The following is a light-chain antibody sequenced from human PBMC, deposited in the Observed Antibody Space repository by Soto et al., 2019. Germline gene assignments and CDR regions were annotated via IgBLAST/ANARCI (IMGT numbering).Light chain of an antibody. J-gene: IGLJ2*01. CDR2: QDS. CDR1: KLGDKY. V-gene: IGLV3-1*01. Sequence: SYELTQPPSVSVSPGRTASITCSGDKLGDKYACWYQQKPGQSPVLVIYQDSKRPSGIPERFSGSNSGNTATLTISGTQAMDEADYYCQAWDSSTAEVFGGGTKLTVL. CDR3: QAWDSSTAEV.